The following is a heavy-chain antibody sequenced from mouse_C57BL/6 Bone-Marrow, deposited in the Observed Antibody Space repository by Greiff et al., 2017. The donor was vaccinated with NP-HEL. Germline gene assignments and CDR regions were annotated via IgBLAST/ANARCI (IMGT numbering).Heavy chain of an antibody. V-gene: IGHV1-63*01. CDR3: ARVSNSYFDY. CDR2: IYPGGGYT. CDR1: GYTFTNYW. J-gene: IGHJ2*01. Sequence: QVQLQQSGAELVRPGTSVKMSCKAFGYTFTNYWIGWAKQRPGHGLEWIGDIYPGGGYTNYNEKFKGKATLTADKSSSTAYMQFSSLTSEDSAIYYCARVSNSYFDYWGQGTTLTVSS. D-gene: IGHD2-5*01.